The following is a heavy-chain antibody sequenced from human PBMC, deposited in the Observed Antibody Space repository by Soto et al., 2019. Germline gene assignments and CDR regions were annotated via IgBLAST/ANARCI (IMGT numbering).Heavy chain of an antibody. V-gene: IGHV3-30-3*02. CDR2: MSYDGTNK. Sequence: PGGSLRLSCAASGFTLGNHAVHCVRQAPGKGLEWVALMSYDGTNKYYSDSVKGRFTISRDSSKNTLYLQMSSLKTEDTALYYCAKEVGYYGSGEKYHFDYWGQGTLITVSS. J-gene: IGHJ4*02. D-gene: IGHD3-10*01. CDR3: AKEVGYYGSGEKYHFDY. CDR1: GFTLGNHA.